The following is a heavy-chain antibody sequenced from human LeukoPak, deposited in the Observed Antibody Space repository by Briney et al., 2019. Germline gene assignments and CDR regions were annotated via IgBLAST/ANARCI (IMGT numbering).Heavy chain of an antibody. CDR1: GGSFSGYY. CDR2: INHSGST. J-gene: IGHJ4*02. D-gene: IGHD6-13*01. V-gene: IGHV4-34*01. CDR3: AKHRPAAGQRGYFDY. Sequence: SETLSLTCAVYGGSFSGYYWSWIRQPPGKGLEWIGEINHSGSTYYNAPLKSRVTISVDTSKNQFSLNLSSVTAADTAVYYCAKHRPAAGQRGYFDYWGQGSLVTVSS.